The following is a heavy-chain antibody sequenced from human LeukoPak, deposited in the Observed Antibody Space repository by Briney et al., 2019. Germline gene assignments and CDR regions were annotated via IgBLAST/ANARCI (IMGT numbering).Heavy chain of an antibody. CDR1: GFTFSSYA. CDR2: ISYDGSNK. V-gene: IGHV3-30*04. D-gene: IGHD1-26*01. CDR3: AKDLRYSGSPRAFDF. J-gene: IGHJ3*01. Sequence: TGGSLRLSCAASGFTFSSYAMHWVRQAPGKGLEWVAVISYDGSNKYYADSVKGRFTISRDNSKNALYLQMNSLRAEDTAVYYCAKDLRYSGSPRAFDFWGQGTMVTVSS.